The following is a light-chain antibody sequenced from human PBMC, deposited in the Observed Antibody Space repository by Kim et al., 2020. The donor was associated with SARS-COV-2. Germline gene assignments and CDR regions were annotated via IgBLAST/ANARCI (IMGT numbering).Light chain of an antibody. CDR3: HSYDNSLSALL. V-gene: IGLV1-40*01. Sequence: QSVLTQPPSVSGAPGQRITISCTGSSSHIGAGFDVHWYQQVPGTAPKLLIYRNNNRPSGVPDRFSGSKSGISASLAITGLQAEDEADYYCHSYDNSLSALLFGGGTQLTVL. CDR2: RNN. J-gene: IGLJ2*01. CDR1: SSHIGAGFD.